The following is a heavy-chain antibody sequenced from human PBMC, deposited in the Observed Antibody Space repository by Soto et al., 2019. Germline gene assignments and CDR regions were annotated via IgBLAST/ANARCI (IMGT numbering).Heavy chain of an antibody. J-gene: IGHJ4*02. V-gene: IGHV3-48*03. CDR1: GFTFSSYE. D-gene: IGHD3-3*01. CDR3: AREHDFWSGSIDY. Sequence: EVQLVESGGGLVQPGGSPRLSCAASGFTFSSYEMNWVRQAPGKGLEWVSYISSSGSTIYYADSVKGRFTISRDNAKNSLYLQMNSLRAEDTAVYYCAREHDFWSGSIDYWGQGTLVTVSS. CDR2: ISSSGSTI.